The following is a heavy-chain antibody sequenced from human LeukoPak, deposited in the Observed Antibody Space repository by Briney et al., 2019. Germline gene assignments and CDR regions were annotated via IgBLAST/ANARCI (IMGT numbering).Heavy chain of an antibody. D-gene: IGHD3-10*01. CDR3: ARASSLWFGELSGAFDI. V-gene: IGHV4-39*07. CDR2: IYYSGNR. J-gene: IGHJ3*02. Sequence: TASETLSLTCTVSGGSISGSKYYWGWIRQPPGKGLEWIGSIYYSGNRYYNPSLKSRVTISVDTSKNQFSLKLSSVTAADTAVYYCARASSLWFGELSGAFDIWGQGTMVTVSS. CDR1: GGSISGSKYY.